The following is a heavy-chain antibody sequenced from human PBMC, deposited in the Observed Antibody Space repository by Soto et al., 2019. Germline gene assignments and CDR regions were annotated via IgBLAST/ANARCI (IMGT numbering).Heavy chain of an antibody. D-gene: IGHD2-2*01. J-gene: IGHJ4*02. CDR1: GYTSTGYY. CDR3: ARDRKARRDIVVVPAASPFDY. V-gene: IGHV1-2*02. Sequence: ASVKVSCKASGYTSTGYYMHWVRQAPGQGLEWMGWINPNSGGTNYAQKFQGRVTMTRDTSISTAYMELSRLRSDDTAVYYCARDRKARRDIVVVPAASPFDYWGQGPLVTVSS. CDR2: INPNSGGT.